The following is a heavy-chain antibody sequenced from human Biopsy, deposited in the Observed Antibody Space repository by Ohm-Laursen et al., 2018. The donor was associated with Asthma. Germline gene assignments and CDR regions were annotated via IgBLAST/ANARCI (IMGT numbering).Heavy chain of an antibody. CDR1: GYTFNSAG. CDR3: ARAVDYSHYYGIDV. V-gene: IGHV1-18*01. CDR2: ISVYNGNT. D-gene: IGHD3-10*01. J-gene: IGHJ6*02. Sequence: SVKVSRQTSGYTFNSAGITWVRQAPGQGLEWMGWISVYNGNTKVAQKLQDRVTMITDTSTSTAYMELRSLRSDDTAVYFCARAVDYSHYYGIDVWGQGTTVTVS.